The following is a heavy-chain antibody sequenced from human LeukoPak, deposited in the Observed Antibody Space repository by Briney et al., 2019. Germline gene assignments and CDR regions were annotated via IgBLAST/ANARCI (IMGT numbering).Heavy chain of an antibody. Sequence: GGSLRLSCAASGFTFSDFWMHWVRQAPGKGLVWVSRINSGGTVTNYADSVKGRFTISRDNAKNSLYLQMNSLRAEDTAVYYCARVSSSSWPPYYYYMDVWGKGTTVTVSS. V-gene: IGHV3-74*01. CDR1: GFTFSDFW. J-gene: IGHJ6*03. D-gene: IGHD6-13*01. CDR3: ARVSSSSWPPYYYYMDV. CDR2: INSGGTVT.